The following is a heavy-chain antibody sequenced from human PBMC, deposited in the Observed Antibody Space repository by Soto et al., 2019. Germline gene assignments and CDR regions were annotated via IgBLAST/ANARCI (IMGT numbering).Heavy chain of an antibody. J-gene: IGHJ6*03. CDR2: ISSNGVGT. V-gene: IGHV3-64*01. D-gene: IGHD6-6*01. Sequence: PGGSLRLSCAASGFTLSGYAMDWVRRAPGKGLEYVSGISSNGVGTYYANSVQGRFTISRDNSKNTAYLQMGSLRPEDMAVYYCARRARPDFYYMDVWGKGTTVTVSS. CDR1: GFTLSGYA. CDR3: ARRARPDFYYMDV.